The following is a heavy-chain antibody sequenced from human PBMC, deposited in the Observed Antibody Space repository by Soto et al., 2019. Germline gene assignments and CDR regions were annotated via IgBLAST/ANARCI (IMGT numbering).Heavy chain of an antibody. CDR3: AYLYSSSASYYYYGIDF. CDR2: ISYDGSNK. V-gene: IGHV3-30-3*01. Sequence: QVQLVESGGGVVQPGRSLRLSCAASGFTFSSYAMHWVRQSPGKVLELLAVISYDGSNKYYADSVKGRFTISRYNSKNKLYLQMHNRRAEDTAVYYCAYLYSSSASYYYYGIDFWGQGTTVTVSS. D-gene: IGHD6-6*01. CDR1: GFTFSSYA. J-gene: IGHJ6*02.